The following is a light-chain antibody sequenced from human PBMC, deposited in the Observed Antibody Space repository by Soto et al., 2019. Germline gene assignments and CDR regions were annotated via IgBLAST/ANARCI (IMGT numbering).Light chain of an antibody. CDR1: QSITNR. V-gene: IGKV1-5*01. Sequence: DIQMTQSPSTLSASIGDRVTITYRASQSITNRLAWYQQKPGKAPKVLIYDASNLESGVPSRFSGSGSGTEFILTITSLQPDDFATYWCQHYGGMWAFGQGTKLEIK. J-gene: IGKJ1*01. CDR3: QHYGGMWA. CDR2: DAS.